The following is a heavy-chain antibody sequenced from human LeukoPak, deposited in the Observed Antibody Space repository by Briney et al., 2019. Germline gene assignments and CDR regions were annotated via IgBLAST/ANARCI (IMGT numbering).Heavy chain of an antibody. V-gene: IGHV4-59*01. D-gene: IGHD6-19*01. Sequence: SETLSLTCTVSGGSISSYYWSWIRQPPGKGLEWIGYIYYSGSTNYNPSLKSRVTISVDTSKNQFSLKLSSVTAADTAVYYCARSPVEQWLPKGHYYYGMDVWGQGTTVTVSS. CDR1: GGSISSYY. CDR2: IYYSGST. J-gene: IGHJ6*02. CDR3: ARSPVEQWLPKGHYYYGMDV.